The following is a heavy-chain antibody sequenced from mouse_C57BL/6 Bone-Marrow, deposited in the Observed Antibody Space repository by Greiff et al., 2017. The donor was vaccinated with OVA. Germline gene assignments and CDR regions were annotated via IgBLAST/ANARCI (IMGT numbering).Heavy chain of an antibody. D-gene: IGHD1-1*02. Sequence: QVQLQQSGAELVMPGASVKLSCKASGYTFTSYWMHWVKQRPGQGLEWIGEIDPSDSYTNYNQKFKGKSTLTVDKSSSTAYMQLSSLTSEDAAVYYCARGGFEYWGQGTTLTVAS. CDR1: GYTFTSYW. V-gene: IGHV1-69*01. CDR3: ARGGFEY. CDR2: IDPSDSYT. J-gene: IGHJ2*01.